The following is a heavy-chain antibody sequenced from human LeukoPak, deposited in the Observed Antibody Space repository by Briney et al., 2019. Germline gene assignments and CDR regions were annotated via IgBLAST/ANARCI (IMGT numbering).Heavy chain of an antibody. Sequence: PGGSLRLSCAASGFTFSSYGMHWVRQAPGKGLEWVAVIWYDGSNKYYADSVKGRFTISRDNSKNTLYLQMNSLRAEDTAVYYCARGPRSDYGDCFDYWGQGTLVTVSS. CDR2: IWYDGSNK. D-gene: IGHD4-17*01. V-gene: IGHV3-33*01. CDR3: ARGPRSDYGDCFDY. CDR1: GFTFSSYG. J-gene: IGHJ4*02.